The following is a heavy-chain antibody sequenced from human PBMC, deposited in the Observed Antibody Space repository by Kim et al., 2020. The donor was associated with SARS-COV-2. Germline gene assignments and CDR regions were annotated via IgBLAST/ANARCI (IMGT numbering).Heavy chain of an antibody. Sequence: GGSLRLSCAASGFTFSSYAMSWVRQAPGKGPEWVSLVSGSGGSTYHADSVKGRFAISRDNSKKTLYLQMNSQRAEDTALSYCEKGESNNWSFFDYWGQGTLVTVSS. V-gene: IGHV3-23*01. CDR3: EKGESNNWSFFDY. CDR2: VSGSGGST. D-gene: IGHD1-1*01. J-gene: IGHJ4*02. CDR1: GFTFSSYA.